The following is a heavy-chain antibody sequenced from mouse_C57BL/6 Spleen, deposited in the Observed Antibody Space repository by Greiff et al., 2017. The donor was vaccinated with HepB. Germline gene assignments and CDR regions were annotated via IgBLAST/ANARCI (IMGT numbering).Heavy chain of an antibody. D-gene: IGHD2-4*01. V-gene: IGHV1-4*01. CDR1: GYTFTSYT. CDR2: INPSSGYT. J-gene: IGHJ3*01. Sequence: VKLMESGAELARPGASVKMSCKASGYTFTSYTMHWVKQRPGQGLEWIGYINPSSGYTKYNQKFKDKATLTADKSSSTAYMQLSSLTSEDSAVYYCASRYDYDGGPFAYWGQGTLVTVSA. CDR3: ASRYDYDGGPFAY.